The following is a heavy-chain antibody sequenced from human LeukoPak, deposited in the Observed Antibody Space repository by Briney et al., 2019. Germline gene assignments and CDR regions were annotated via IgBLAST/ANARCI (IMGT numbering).Heavy chain of an antibody. CDR1: GFTFSSYA. Sequence: SGGSLRLSCAASGFTFSSYAMSWVRQAPGKGLEWVSGFTRNDETTSYADSVKGRFTISRDNSKNTLYLQMSSLRAEDTAVYYCAKVKVVGYSTFDYWGQGALVTVSS. D-gene: IGHD2-8*01. CDR3: AKVKVVGYSTFDY. V-gene: IGHV3-23*01. J-gene: IGHJ4*02. CDR2: FTRNDETT.